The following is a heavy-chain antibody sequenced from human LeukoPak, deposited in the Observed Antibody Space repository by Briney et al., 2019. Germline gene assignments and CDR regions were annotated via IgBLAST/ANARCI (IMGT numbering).Heavy chain of an antibody. CDR2: IYYSGST. Sequence: SETLSLTCTVSGGSISSYYWSWIRQPPGKGLEGIGYIYYSGSTNYNPSLKSRVTISVDTSKNQFSLKLSSVTAADTAVYYCARGGYYYDSSGEGHASDIWGQGTMVTVSS. CDR3: ARGGYYYDSSGEGHASDI. D-gene: IGHD3-22*01. V-gene: IGHV4-59*01. J-gene: IGHJ3*02. CDR1: GGSISSYY.